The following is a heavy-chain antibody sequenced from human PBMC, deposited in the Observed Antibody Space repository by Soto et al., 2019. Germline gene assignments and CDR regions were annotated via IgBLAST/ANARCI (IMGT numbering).Heavy chain of an antibody. CDR1: GLNFKVYA. CDR2: ISASGANT. J-gene: IGHJ4*02. D-gene: IGHD5-12*01. V-gene: IGHV3-23*01. Sequence: EVQLLDSGGALQQPGGSLRLSCEASGLNFKVYAMTWVRQAPGKGLEWVSVISASGANTHYAESVKGRFTMSRDNSKNVVYLQMNNLRVEDTALYSCAKGAYSYGPLDSWGQGTLVTVSS. CDR3: AKGAYSYGPLDS.